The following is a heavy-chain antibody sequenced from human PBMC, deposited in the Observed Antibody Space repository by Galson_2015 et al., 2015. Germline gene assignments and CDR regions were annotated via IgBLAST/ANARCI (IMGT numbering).Heavy chain of an antibody. V-gene: IGHV2-5*02. CDR1: GFSLNTDRMG. CDR3: AHSPGIINYFDY. Sequence: PALVKPTQTLTLTCTFSGFSLNTDRMGVGWIRQPPGKALEWLALIFWDDDKRFSPPLKSRLTVTKDTSRNQVVLTLTNVDPVDTATYFCAHSPGIINYFDYWGQGTLVTVSS. J-gene: IGHJ4*02. CDR2: IFWDDDK. D-gene: IGHD1-1*01.